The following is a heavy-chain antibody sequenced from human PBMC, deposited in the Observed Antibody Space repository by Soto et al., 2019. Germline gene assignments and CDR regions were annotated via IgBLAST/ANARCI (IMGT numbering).Heavy chain of an antibody. CDR2: NYYSGIT. J-gene: IGHJ6*02. D-gene: IGHD6-6*01. V-gene: IGHV4-31*03. Sequence: QVQLQESGPGLVKPSQTLSLTCTVSGGSISSGGYYWTWIRQHPGKGLEWIGYNYYSGITYYNPSLKSRVTISLDTSKNQFSLKLSSVTAADTAVYYCARGSSIAGLYYGMAVGGQGTTVTVSS. CDR1: GGSISSGGYY. CDR3: ARGSSIAGLYYGMAV.